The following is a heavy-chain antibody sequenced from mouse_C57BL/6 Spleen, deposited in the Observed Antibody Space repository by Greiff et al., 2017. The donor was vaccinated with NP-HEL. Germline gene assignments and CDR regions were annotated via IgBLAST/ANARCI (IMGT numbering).Heavy chain of an antibody. D-gene: IGHD4-1*01. CDR1: GYAFSSSW. CDR3: ARQTGSCAY. CDR2: IYPGDGDT. V-gene: IGHV1-82*01. J-gene: IGHJ3*01. Sequence: VQLQQSGPELVKPGASVKISCKASGYAFSSSWMNWVKQRPGKGLEWIGRIYPGDGDTNYNGKFKGKATLTADKSSSTAYMQLSSLTSEDSAVYFCARQTGSCAYWGQGTLVTVSA.